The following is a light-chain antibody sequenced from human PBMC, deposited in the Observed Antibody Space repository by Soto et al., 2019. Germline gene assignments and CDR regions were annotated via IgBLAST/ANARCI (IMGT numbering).Light chain of an antibody. V-gene: IGKV3-20*01. CDR1: QSVSSSY. CDR2: GAS. J-gene: IGKJ1*01. CDR3: QQYGSSPPWT. Sequence: EIVLTQSPGTLSLSPGERATLSCRASQSVSSSYLAWYQQKPGQAPRLLIYGASSRATGIPDRFSGSGSGKDFTLTISRLEPEDFAVYYCQQYGSSPPWTFGQVTQVEIK.